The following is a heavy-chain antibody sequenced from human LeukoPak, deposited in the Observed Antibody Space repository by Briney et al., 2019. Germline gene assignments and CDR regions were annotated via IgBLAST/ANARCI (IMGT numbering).Heavy chain of an antibody. V-gene: IGHV4-39*01. Sequence: PSETLSLTCTVSGGSISSSSYYWGWIRQPPGKGLDWIGSIYYSGSTYYNPSLKSRVTISVDTSKNQFSLKLSSVTAADTAVYYCARCKKNNYDSSGYHGDWFDPWGQGTLVTVSS. CDR1: GGSISSSSYY. D-gene: IGHD3-22*01. J-gene: IGHJ5*02. CDR3: ARCKKNNYDSSGYHGDWFDP. CDR2: IYYSGST.